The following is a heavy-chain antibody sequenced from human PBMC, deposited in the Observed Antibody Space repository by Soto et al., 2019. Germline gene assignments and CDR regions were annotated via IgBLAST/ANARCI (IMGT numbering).Heavy chain of an antibody. J-gene: IGHJ4*02. D-gene: IGHD3-16*02. CDR2: KSYDGSDK. CDR3: AKALGELSPESYDY. V-gene: IGHV3-30*18. CDR1: GFTFSSYA. Sequence: QVQLVESGGGVVQPGRSLRLSCAASGFTFSSYAMHWVRQAPGKGLEWVAVKSYDGSDKYYADSVKGRFTISRDNSKHRLNLPMKILRADDTAVYYCAKALGELSPESYDYWGQGTLITVSS.